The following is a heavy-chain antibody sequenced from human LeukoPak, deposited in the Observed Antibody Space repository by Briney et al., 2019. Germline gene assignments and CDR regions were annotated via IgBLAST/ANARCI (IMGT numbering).Heavy chain of an antibody. CDR1: GFTFSSYA. Sequence: PGGSLRLSCAASGFTFSSYAMSWVRQAPGKGLEWVSAISGSGGSTYYADSVKGRFTISRDNSKNTLYLQMNSLRAEDTAVYYCAKVTPGDFWSGYSNLDAFDIWGQGTMVTVSS. CDR3: AKVTPGDFWSGYSNLDAFDI. V-gene: IGHV3-23*01. D-gene: IGHD3-3*01. CDR2: ISGSGGST. J-gene: IGHJ3*02.